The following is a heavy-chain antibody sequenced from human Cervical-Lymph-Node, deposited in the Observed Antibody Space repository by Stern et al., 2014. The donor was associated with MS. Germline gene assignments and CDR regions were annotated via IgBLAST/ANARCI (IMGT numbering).Heavy chain of an antibody. D-gene: IGHD3-3*01. CDR2: INPSGGST. Sequence: QVQLGQSGAEVKKPGASVKVSCKASGYTFTSYYMHWVRQAPGQGLEWMGIINPSGGSTSYAQKFQGRVTMTRDTSTSTVYMELSSLRSEDTAVYYCARDNGNTIFGVVIIPNWFDPWGQGTLVTVSS. J-gene: IGHJ5*02. V-gene: IGHV1-46*01. CDR1: GYTFTSYY. CDR3: ARDNGNTIFGVVIIPNWFDP.